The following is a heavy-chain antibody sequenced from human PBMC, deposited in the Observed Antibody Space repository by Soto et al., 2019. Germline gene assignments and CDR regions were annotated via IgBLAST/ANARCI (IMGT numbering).Heavy chain of an antibody. Sequence: ASVKVSCKASGYTFTSYAMHWVRQAPGQRLEWMGWINAGNGNTKYSQKFQGRVTITRDTSASTAYMELSSLRSEDTAVYYCAREFNDYVWGSYRTNFDYWGQGTLVTVSS. V-gene: IGHV1-3*01. CDR3: AREFNDYVWGSYRTNFDY. CDR2: INAGNGNT. CDR1: GYTFTSYA. J-gene: IGHJ4*02. D-gene: IGHD3-16*02.